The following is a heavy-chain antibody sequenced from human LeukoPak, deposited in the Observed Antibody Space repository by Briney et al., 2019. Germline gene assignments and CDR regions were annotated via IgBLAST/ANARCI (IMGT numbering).Heavy chain of an antibody. J-gene: IGHJ4*02. Sequence: GGSLRLSCAASGFTVSSNYLSWVRQAPGKGLDWVSVIFSGRNTYYADSVKGRFTISTDNPKNTLDLQMNSLRAEDTAVYYCARTVPGYCSGGSCLGYWGQGTLVTVSS. CDR2: IFSGRNT. CDR1: GFTVSSNY. V-gene: IGHV3-66*01. CDR3: ARTVPGYCSGGSCLGY. D-gene: IGHD2-15*01.